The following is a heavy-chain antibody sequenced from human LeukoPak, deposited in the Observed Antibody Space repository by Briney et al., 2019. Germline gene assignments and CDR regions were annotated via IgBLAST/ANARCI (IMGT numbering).Heavy chain of an antibody. D-gene: IGHD6-19*01. CDR3: ARDASLAVAGTLDYFDY. Sequence: GGSLRLSCAASGFTFSSYGMHWVRQAPGKGLEWVAVIWYDGSNKYYADSVKGRFTISRDNSKNTLYLQMNSLRAQDTAVYYCARDASLAVAGTLDYFDYWGQGTLVTVSS. J-gene: IGHJ4*02. CDR1: GFTFSSYG. CDR2: IWYDGSNK. V-gene: IGHV3-33*01.